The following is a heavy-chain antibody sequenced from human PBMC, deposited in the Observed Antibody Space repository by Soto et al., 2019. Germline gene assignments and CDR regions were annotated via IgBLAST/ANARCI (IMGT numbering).Heavy chain of an antibody. CDR1: GYRFTSSW. V-gene: IGHV5-51*01. CDR2: VYPSDSDV. J-gene: IGHJ4*02. D-gene: IGHD3-16*01. CDR3: TKGDSSPFDA. Sequence: WESLKISCQGSGYRFTSSWIGWVRQMPGKGLEWLGNVYPSDSDVRYSPSFEGRVTISADNSINTAYLHLLNLKASDTAIYYCTKGDSSPFDAWGQGTRVPVAS.